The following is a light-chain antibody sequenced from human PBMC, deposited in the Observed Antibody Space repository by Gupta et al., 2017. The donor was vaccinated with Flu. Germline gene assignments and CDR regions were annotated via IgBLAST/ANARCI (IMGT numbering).Light chain of an antibody. CDR3: QQYNDWPPGFT. CDR2: DAS. V-gene: IGKV3-15*01. Sequence: EIVMTQSPATLSVAPGARVALSCRASQSVRSNLAWYQQKPGQAPRLLIYDASTRATGVPARFSGSGSGTKFSLTISSLQSEEFAVYYCQQYNDWPPGFTFGPGTKVDIK. J-gene: IGKJ3*01. CDR1: QSVRSN.